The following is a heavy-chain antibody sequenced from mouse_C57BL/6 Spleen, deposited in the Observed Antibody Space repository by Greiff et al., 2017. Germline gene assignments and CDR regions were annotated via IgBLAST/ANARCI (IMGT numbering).Heavy chain of an antibody. Sequence: QVQLQQSGPGLVQPSQSLSITCTVSGFSLTSYGVHWVRQSPGKGLEWLGVLWRGGSTDYNAAFISRLSISKDNSKSQVFFKMNSLQADDTAIYYWARKGSYDGYYWFAYWGQGTLVTVSA. CDR3: ARKGSYDGYYWFAY. V-gene: IGHV2-2*01. CDR2: LWRGGST. D-gene: IGHD2-3*01. CDR1: GFSLTSYG. J-gene: IGHJ3*01.